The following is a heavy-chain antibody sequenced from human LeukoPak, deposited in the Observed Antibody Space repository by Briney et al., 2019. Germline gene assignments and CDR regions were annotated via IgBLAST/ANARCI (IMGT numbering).Heavy chain of an antibody. Sequence: SETLSLTCTVSGYSISSGYYWSWIRQPPGKGLEWIGYIYYSGSTNYNPSLKSRVTISVDTSKNQFSLKLSSVTAADTAVYYCARARRGSGLYDYWGQGTLVTVSS. CDR3: ARARRGSGLYDY. J-gene: IGHJ4*02. CDR2: IYYSGST. V-gene: IGHV4-61*01. D-gene: IGHD6-19*01. CDR1: GYSISSGYY.